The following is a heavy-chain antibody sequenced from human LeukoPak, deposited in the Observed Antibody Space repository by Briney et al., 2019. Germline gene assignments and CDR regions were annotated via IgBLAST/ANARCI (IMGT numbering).Heavy chain of an antibody. CDR1: GYTFTSYY. J-gene: IGHJ6*03. CDR3: ARGGGIPFYYYYYMDV. Sequence: ASVKVSCKASGYTFTSYYMHWVRQAPGQGLEWMGIINPSGGSTSYAQKFQGRVTMTRDTSTSTVYMELSSLRSEDTAVYYCARGGGIPFYYYYYMDVWGKGTTVTISS. CDR2: INPSGGST. V-gene: IGHV1-46*01. D-gene: IGHD3-10*01.